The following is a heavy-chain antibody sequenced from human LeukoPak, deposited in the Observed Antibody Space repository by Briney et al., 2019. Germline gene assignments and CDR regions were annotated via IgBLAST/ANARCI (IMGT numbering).Heavy chain of an antibody. CDR2: ISAYNGNT. J-gene: IGHJ4*02. V-gene: IGHV1-18*01. CDR3: ARNVAWELPLYCFDY. Sequence: ASVKVSCKASGYTFTSYGISWVRQAPGQGLEWMGWISAYNGNTNYAQKLQGRVTMTTDTSTSTAYMELRSLRSDDTAVYYCARNVAWELPLYCFDYWGQGTLVTVSS. CDR1: GYTFTSYG. D-gene: IGHD1-26*01.